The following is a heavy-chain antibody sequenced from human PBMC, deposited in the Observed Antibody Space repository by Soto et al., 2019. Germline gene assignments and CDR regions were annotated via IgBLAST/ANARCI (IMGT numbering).Heavy chain of an antibody. Sequence: GGSLRLSCAASGFTFSSYSMNWVRQAPGKGLEWVSSISSSSSYIYYADSVKGRFTISRDNAKNSLYLQMNSLRAEDTAVHYCARSAAAATREFDYWGQGTLVTVSS. V-gene: IGHV3-21*01. J-gene: IGHJ4*02. CDR3: ARSAAAATREFDY. D-gene: IGHD6-13*01. CDR1: GFTFSSYS. CDR2: ISSSSSYI.